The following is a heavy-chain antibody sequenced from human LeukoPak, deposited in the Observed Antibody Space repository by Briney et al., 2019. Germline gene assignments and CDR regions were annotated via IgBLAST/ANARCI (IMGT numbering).Heavy chain of an antibody. CDR3: TRASYDSSGYYHDY. CDR1: GFTFSGSA. D-gene: IGHD3-22*01. V-gene: IGHV3-73*01. Sequence: GGSLRLSCAASGFTFSGSAMHWVRQASGKGLEWVGRIRSKANSYATAYVASLKGRFTISRDDSKNTAYLQMDSLKTEDTAVYYCTRASYDSSGYYHDYWGQGTLVTVSS. CDR2: IRSKANSYAT. J-gene: IGHJ4*02.